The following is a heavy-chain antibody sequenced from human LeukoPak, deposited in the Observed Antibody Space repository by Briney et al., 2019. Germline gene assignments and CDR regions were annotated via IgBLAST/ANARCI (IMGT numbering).Heavy chain of an antibody. CDR3: AKNLFYSSSWYGVDY. D-gene: IGHD6-13*01. CDR2: IRYDGSNK. Sequence: GGSLRLSCAASGFTVSNAWMSWVRQAPGKGLEWVAFIRYDGSNKYYADSVKGRFTISRDNSKNTLYLQMNSLGAEDTAVYYCAKNLFYSSSWYGVDYWGQGTLVTVSS. V-gene: IGHV3-30*02. CDR1: GFTVSNAW. J-gene: IGHJ4*02.